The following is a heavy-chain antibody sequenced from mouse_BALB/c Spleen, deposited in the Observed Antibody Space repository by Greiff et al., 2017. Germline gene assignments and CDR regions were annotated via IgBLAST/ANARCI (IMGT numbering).Heavy chain of an antibody. Sequence: EVKLMESGGGLVKPGGSLKLSCAASGFTFSSYAMSWVRQTPEKRLEWVATISSGGSYTYYPDSVKGRFTISRDNAKNTLYLQMSSLRSEDTAMYYCARITTNTNYFDYWGQGTTLTVSS. D-gene: IGHD1-1*01. CDR1: GFTFSSYA. J-gene: IGHJ2*01. CDR3: ARITTNTNYFDY. V-gene: IGHV5-9-3*01. CDR2: ISSGGSYT.